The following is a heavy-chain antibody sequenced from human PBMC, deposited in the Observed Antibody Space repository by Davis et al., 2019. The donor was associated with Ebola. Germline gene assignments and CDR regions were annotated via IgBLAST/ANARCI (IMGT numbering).Heavy chain of an antibody. Sequence: GGSLRLSCQASGYKFSDYWIGWVRQEPGKGLEWMGIIFPGDSDVRYSPSFQGQVTIPADKSISTVYLQWSSLKASDTAMYFCAKGRGPYRRGDAFDIWGRGTMVTVSS. D-gene: IGHD1-26*01. CDR1: GYKFSDYW. V-gene: IGHV5-51*01. CDR2: IFPGDSDV. CDR3: AKGRGPYRRGDAFDI. J-gene: IGHJ3*02.